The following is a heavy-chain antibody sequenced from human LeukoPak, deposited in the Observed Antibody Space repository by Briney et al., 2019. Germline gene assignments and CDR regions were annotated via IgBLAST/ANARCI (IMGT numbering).Heavy chain of an antibody. CDR1: GYTFTSYY. J-gene: IGHJ4*02. Sequence: SCKASGYTFTSYYMHWVRQAPGKGLEWVAFIWYDESKKFYADSVKGRFTVSRDNPKETLHLQMNGLRVEDTALYYCARSPHISSTGVCDYWGQGTRVTVSS. V-gene: IGHV3-33*01. D-gene: IGHD2-8*02. CDR3: ARSPHISSTGVCDY. CDR2: IWYDESKK.